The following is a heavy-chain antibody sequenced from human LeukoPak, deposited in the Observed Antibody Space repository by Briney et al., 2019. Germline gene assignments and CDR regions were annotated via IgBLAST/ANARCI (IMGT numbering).Heavy chain of an antibody. D-gene: IGHD3-9*01. CDR1: GYTFTSYY. CDR3: ARGGYGYFDWLLLHIDY. CDR2: INPSGGST. V-gene: IGHV1-46*01. Sequence: GASVKVSCKASGYTFTSYYMHWVRQAPGQGLEWMGIINPSGGSTSYAQKFQGRVTMTRDTSTSTVYMELSSLRSEDTAVYYCARGGYGYFDWLLLHIDYWGQGTLVTVSS. J-gene: IGHJ4*02.